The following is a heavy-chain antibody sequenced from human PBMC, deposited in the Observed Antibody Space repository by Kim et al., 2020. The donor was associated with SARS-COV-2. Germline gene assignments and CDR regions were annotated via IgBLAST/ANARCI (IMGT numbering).Heavy chain of an antibody. CDR3: ASGGSGKR. V-gene: IGHV3-30*04. Sequence: GGSLRLSCAASRFTFSSYTMHWVRQTPGKGLEWVAAISYDGNDKYYADSVMGRFTISRDNSKNTLYLQVNSLTAEDTAVYYCASGGSGKRWGQGTLVTVSS. J-gene: IGHJ4*02. CDR2: ISYDGNDK. D-gene: IGHD3-10*01. CDR1: RFTFSSYT.